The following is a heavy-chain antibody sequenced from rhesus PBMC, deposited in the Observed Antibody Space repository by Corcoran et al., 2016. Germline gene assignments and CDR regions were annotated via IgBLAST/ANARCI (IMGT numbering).Heavy chain of an antibody. D-gene: IGHD6-25*01. V-gene: IGHV4-147*01. J-gene: IGHJ1*01. CDR3: ARVSGSWNDEYFEF. CDR1: GYSISSNY. CDR2: IYGSSGST. Sequence: QVQLQESGPGLVKPSETLSLTCAVPGYSISSNYWSWILQPPGKGLELIGYIYGSSGSTYNNPSPKSRVTISTDPSKDQFSLKLSSVTAADTAVYYCARVSGSWNDEYFEFWGQGALVTVSS.